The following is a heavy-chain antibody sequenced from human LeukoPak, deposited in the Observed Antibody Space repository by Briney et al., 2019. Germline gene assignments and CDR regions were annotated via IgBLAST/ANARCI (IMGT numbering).Heavy chain of an antibody. V-gene: IGHV3-30-3*01. Sequence: GGSLRLSCAASGFTFSSYAMHWVRQAPGKGLEWLAVISYDGSNKYYADSVKGRFTISRDNSKNTLYLQMNSLRAEDTAVYYCARENSGYSAHFDYWGQGTLVTVSS. D-gene: IGHD3-22*01. J-gene: IGHJ4*02. CDR2: ISYDGSNK. CDR1: GFTFSSYA. CDR3: ARENSGYSAHFDY.